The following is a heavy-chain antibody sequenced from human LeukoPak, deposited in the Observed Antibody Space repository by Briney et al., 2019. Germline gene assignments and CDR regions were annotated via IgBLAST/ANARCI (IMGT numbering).Heavy chain of an antibody. CDR3: ARIVGGDIDY. V-gene: IGHV4-34*01. CDR1: GGSFSGYY. J-gene: IGHJ4*02. D-gene: IGHD5-12*01. Sequence: SETLSLTCAVYGGSFSGYYWSWIRQPPGKGLEWIGKINHSGSTNYNPSLKSRVTISVDTSKNQFSLKLSSVTAADTAVYYCARIVGGDIDYWGQGTLVTVSS. CDR2: INHSGST.